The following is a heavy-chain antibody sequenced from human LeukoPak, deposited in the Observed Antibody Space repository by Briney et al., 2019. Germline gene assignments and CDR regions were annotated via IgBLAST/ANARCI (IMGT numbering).Heavy chain of an antibody. Sequence: PSQTLSLTCTVSGGSISSGGYYWSWIRQHPGKGLEWIGYIFKSGSTYYNPSLKSRITISVDTSKNQFSLKLSSVTAADTAVYYCARDTNVLRYFDWGLPDYWGQGTLVTVSS. D-gene: IGHD3-9*01. CDR1: GGSISSGGYY. CDR2: IFKSGST. V-gene: IGHV4-31*03. CDR3: ARDTNVLRYFDWGLPDY. J-gene: IGHJ4*02.